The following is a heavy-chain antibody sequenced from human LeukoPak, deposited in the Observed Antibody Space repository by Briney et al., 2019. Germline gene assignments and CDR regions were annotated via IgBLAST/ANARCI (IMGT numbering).Heavy chain of an antibody. V-gene: IGHV3-23*01. J-gene: IGHJ4*02. CDR2: ISATGGST. CDR1: GFTFSSYG. CDR3: AKGGYSSGWRNYFDY. D-gene: IGHD6-19*01. Sequence: PGGSLRLSCAASGFTFSSYGITWVRQAPGKGLEWVSTISATGGSTYYADSVKGRFTISRDNSKGTLYLQMNSLRAEDTAVYYCAKGGYSSGWRNYFDYWGQGTLVTVSS.